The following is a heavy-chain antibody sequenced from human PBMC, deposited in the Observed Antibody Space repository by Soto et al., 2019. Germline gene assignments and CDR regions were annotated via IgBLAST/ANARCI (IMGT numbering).Heavy chain of an antibody. CDR2: ISAHNGST. CDR1: GYTFTSYG. V-gene: IGHV1-18*01. Sequence: GASVKVSCKASGYTFTSYGISWVRQAPGQGLEWMGWISAHNGSTSYAQKFQGRVTMTRDTPTSTVYMELSSLRSEDTAVYYCATETGDYLGMDVWGQGTTVTVSS. D-gene: IGHD3-10*01. J-gene: IGHJ6*02. CDR3: ATETGDYLGMDV.